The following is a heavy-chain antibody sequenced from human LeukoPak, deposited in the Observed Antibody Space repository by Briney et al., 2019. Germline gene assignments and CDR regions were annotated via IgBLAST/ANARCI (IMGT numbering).Heavy chain of an antibody. CDR2: ISAYNGNT. CDR3: ARDAEGTGTFDY. J-gene: IGHJ4*02. D-gene: IGHD1-1*01. V-gene: IGHV1-18*01. CDR1: GYTFTSYG. Sequence: ASVKVSCKASGYTFTSYGISWVRQAPGQGLEWMGWISAYNGNTNYAQKLQGRVTMTTDTSTSTAYMELRSLKSDDTAVYYCARDAEGTGTFDYWGQGTLVTVSS.